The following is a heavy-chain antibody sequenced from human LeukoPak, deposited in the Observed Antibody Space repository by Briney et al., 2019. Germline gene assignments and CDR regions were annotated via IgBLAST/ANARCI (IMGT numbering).Heavy chain of an antibody. V-gene: IGHV3-30*17. Sequence: GRSLRLSCAASGLTFSSYAMHWVRQAPGKGLEWVAVISYDGSNKYYADSVKGRFTISRDNSENTLYLQMNSLRPEDTAVYYCATDSTYYYGSGSSGPHYFDYWGQGTLVTVSS. CDR1: GLTFSSYA. CDR3: ATDSTYYYGSGSSGPHYFDY. J-gene: IGHJ4*02. D-gene: IGHD3-10*01. CDR2: ISYDGSNK.